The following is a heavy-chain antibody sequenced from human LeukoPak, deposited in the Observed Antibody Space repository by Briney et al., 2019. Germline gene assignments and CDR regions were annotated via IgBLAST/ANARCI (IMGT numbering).Heavy chain of an antibody. Sequence: ASVKVSCKASGYTFTSYGISWVRQAPGQGLEWMGWISAYNGNTNYAQKLQGRVTMTTDTSTSTVYMELRSLRSDDTAVYYCARVDTAMAEPFDYWGQGTLVTVSS. CDR2: ISAYNGNT. CDR3: ARVDTAMAEPFDY. CDR1: GYTFTSYG. D-gene: IGHD5-18*01. J-gene: IGHJ4*02. V-gene: IGHV1-18*01.